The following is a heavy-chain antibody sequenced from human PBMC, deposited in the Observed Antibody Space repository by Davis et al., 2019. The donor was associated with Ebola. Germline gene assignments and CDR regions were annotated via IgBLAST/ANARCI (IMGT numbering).Heavy chain of an antibody. CDR1: GYTFTGYY. J-gene: IGHJ6*02. D-gene: IGHD1-1*01. CDR2: INPNSGGT. Sequence: AASVKVSCKASGYTFTGYYMHWVRQAPGQGLEWMGWINPNSGGTNYAQKFQGWVTMTRDTSISTAYMELSRLRSDDTAVYYCARVSQLELQYGDYYYGMDVWGQGTTVTVSS. V-gene: IGHV1-2*04. CDR3: ARVSQLELQYGDYYYGMDV.